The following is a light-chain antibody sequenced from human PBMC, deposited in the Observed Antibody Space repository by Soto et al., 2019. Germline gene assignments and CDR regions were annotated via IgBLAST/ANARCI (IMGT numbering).Light chain of an antibody. V-gene: IGKV3-15*01. CDR1: QSVSSN. Sequence: EIVMTQSPATLSVSPGERATLSCRASQSVSSNLAWYQQKPGQAPSLIIYGASTRATGIPARLGGSGSGTEFTLTISSLQSEDFAVYYCQQYNNWPFTFGPGTKVDIK. CDR3: QQYNNWPFT. J-gene: IGKJ3*01. CDR2: GAS.